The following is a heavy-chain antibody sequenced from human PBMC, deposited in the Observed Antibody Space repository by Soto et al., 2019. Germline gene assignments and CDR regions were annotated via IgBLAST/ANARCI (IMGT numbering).Heavy chain of an antibody. CDR1: GFNFGDND. D-gene: IGHD2-2*01. CDR3: ARGTSCNSVTCHRIWHFDL. CDR2: IGTVGDS. J-gene: IGHJ2*01. V-gene: IGHV3-13*01. Sequence: EEQLVESGGGLEQPGGSLRLSCAASGFNFGDNDMHWVRQRTGGGLEWVSAIGTVGDSYYLGSVKGRFTISRENATNSLHLQMNDLRVGDTAVYYCARGTSCNSVTCHRIWHFDLWGRGTLVTVSS.